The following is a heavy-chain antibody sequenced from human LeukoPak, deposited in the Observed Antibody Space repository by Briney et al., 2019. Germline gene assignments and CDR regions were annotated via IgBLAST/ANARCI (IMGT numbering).Heavy chain of an antibody. Sequence: TLSLTCTVSGGSISSSSYYWGWIRXPPGKGLEWIGSIYYSGSTYYNPSLKSRVTISVDTSKNQFSLKLSSVTASDTAVYYCARQGWFGELLSPLDYWGQGTLVTVSS. CDR2: IYYSGST. V-gene: IGHV4-39*01. D-gene: IGHD3-10*01. CDR3: ARQGWFGELLSPLDY. J-gene: IGHJ4*02. CDR1: GGSISSSSYY.